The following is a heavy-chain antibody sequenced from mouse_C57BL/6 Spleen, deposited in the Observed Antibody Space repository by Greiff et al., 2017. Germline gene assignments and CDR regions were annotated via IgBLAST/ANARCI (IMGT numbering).Heavy chain of an antibody. CDR3: ASERDCYFEV. Sequence: EVKLMESGGGLVKPGGSLKLSCAASGFTFSDYGMHWVRQAPEKGLEWVAYISSGSSTIYYADTVKGRFAISRDNAKNTLFLQMTSLRSEDTAMYYCASERDCYFEVWGTGTTVTVSS. J-gene: IGHJ1*03. V-gene: IGHV5-17*01. CDR1: GFTFSDYG. CDR2: ISSGSSTI.